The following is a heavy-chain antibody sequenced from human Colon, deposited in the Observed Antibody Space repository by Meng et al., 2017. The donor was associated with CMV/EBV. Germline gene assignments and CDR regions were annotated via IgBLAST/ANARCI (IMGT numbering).Heavy chain of an antibody. J-gene: IGHJ4*02. D-gene: IGHD5-12*01. CDR2: INHSGST. CDR1: GESFICFY. V-gene: IGHV4-34*01. Sequence: QPQPQQSAQGLLMPSATLSLTGAVYGESFICFYWSWIRQPPGKGLEWIGEINHSGSTNYTPSLKSRVTISVDTSKNQFSLKLSSVTAADTAVYYCARAPDIGGRPPGPFQYWSQGALVTVSS. CDR3: ARAPDIGGRPPGPFQY.